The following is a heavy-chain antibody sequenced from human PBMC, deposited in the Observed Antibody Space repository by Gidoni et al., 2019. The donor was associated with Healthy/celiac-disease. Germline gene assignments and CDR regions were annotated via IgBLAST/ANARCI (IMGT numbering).Heavy chain of an antibody. V-gene: IGHV3-9*01. CDR2: ISWNSGSI. Sequence: EVQLVESGGGLVQPGRSLRLSCAASGFTFDDYAMHWVRQAPGKGLEWVSGISWNSGSIGYADSVKGRFTISRDNAKNSLYLQMNSLRAEDTALYYCAKDIAAAGTDYYGMDVWGQGTTVTVSS. CDR1: GFTFDDYA. J-gene: IGHJ6*02. D-gene: IGHD6-13*01. CDR3: AKDIAAAGTDYYGMDV.